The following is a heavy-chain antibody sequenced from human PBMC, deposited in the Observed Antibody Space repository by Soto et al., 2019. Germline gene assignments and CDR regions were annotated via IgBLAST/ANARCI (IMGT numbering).Heavy chain of an antibody. V-gene: IGHV3-23*01. CDR1: GFTFSSYA. CDR3: AKGGIATTPRGFDP. Sequence: GGSLRLSCAASGFTFSSYALSWVRRAPAKGLEWVSAISGSGGGTYYADSVKGRFTISRDNSKNTLYLQMNSLRAEDTAVYYCAKGGIATTPRGFDPWGQGTLVTVSS. D-gene: IGHD6-13*01. CDR2: ISGSGGGT. J-gene: IGHJ5*02.